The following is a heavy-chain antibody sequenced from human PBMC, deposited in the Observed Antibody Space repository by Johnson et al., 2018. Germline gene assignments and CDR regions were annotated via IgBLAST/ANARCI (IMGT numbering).Heavy chain of an antibody. D-gene: IGHD3-22*01. CDR1: GFTVSTNQ. V-gene: IGHV3-66*01. Sequence: VQLVQSGGGLVRXGGSXRLXCAASGFTVSTNQMNWVRQAPGKGLEWVSLIYSGGTTFYADSGKGRFTISRDNSKDILYLQMNSLRVEDTAVYYCARGSSADNYYHYYYMDVWGKGTTVTVSS. CDR3: ARGSSADNYYHYYYMDV. J-gene: IGHJ6*03. CDR2: IYSGGTT.